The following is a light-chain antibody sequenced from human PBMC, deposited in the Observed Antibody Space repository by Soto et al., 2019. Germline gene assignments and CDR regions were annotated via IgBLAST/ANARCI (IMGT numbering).Light chain of an antibody. CDR1: QSLSSN. V-gene: IGKV3-15*01. CDR3: QQYTNWPPWT. Sequence: EIVMTQSPATLSVSPGERATLSCRASQSLSSNLAWYQQKPGQAPGLLIYGASTRAPGIPARFSGSGSGTEFTLSISSLQSEDFAVYYCQQYTNWPPWTFGQGTKVEIK. CDR2: GAS. J-gene: IGKJ1*01.